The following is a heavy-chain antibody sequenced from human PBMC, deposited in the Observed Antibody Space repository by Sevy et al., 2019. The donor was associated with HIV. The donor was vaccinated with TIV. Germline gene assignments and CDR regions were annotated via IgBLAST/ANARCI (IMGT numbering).Heavy chain of an antibody. D-gene: IGHD6-6*01. CDR1: GGSTNSYY. CDR2: IYASGST. V-gene: IGHV4-4*07. Sequence: SETLSLTCSVSGGSTNSYYWSWIRQPAGKGLEWIGRIYASGSTAYNPSLQSRVTISIDKSKNRFSLSLTSLTAADTCVYYCARGLPFATSSAWGQGTRVTVSS. CDR3: ARGLPFATSSA. J-gene: IGHJ5*02.